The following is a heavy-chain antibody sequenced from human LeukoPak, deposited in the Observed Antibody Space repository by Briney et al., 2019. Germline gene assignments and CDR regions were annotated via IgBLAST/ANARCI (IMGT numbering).Heavy chain of an antibody. V-gene: IGHV3-23*01. CDR3: AKKGGTQPPPYSLDY. CDR2: ISGSSGST. CDR1: GFTFSSYA. J-gene: IGHJ4*03. Sequence: GGSLRLSCAASGFTFSSYAMSWVRQAPGKGLEWVSLISGSSGSTFYTDSVKGRFTVSRDNSKNTLYLQMNSLRADDTAVYFCAKKGGTQPPPYSLDYWGQGTMVTVSS. D-gene: IGHD3-16*01.